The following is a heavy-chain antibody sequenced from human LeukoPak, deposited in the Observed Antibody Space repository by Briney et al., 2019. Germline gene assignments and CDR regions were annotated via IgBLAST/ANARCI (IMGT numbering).Heavy chain of an antibody. V-gene: IGHV4-4*07. J-gene: IGHJ4*02. Sequence: SETLSLTCTVSGGSVSSYYWSWIRQPAGKGLEWIGRIYTSESTNYNPSLKSRVTISVDTSRNQFSLKLSSVTAADTAVYYCARGLWFGDENPPYFDYWGQGILVTVSS. CDR3: ARGLWFGDENPPYFDY. D-gene: IGHD3-10*01. CDR2: IYTSEST. CDR1: GGSVSSYY.